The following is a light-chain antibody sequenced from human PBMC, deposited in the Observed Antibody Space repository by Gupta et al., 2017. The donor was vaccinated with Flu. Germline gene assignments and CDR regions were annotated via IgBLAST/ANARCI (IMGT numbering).Light chain of an antibody. J-gene: IGKJ2*01. Sequence: IVLSQSPGCLSLSPGEGATLSCRASEIFRSSYLAWYQQKHGQAPRLIMYAASARPTGIPNRFNASVSGTDFNLTINRVEPEDSAVYYCHQCGGSPYTFGQGTKLEIK. CDR3: HQCGGSPYT. V-gene: IGKV3-20*01. CDR2: AAS. CDR1: EIFRSSY.